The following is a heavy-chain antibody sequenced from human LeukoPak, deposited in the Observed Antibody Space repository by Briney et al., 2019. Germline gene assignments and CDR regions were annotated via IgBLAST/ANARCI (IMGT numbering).Heavy chain of an antibody. D-gene: IGHD1-1*01. CDR1: GGSISSGGYY. J-gene: IGHJ6*02. CDR3: ARHDNYKLPRGYYYRMDV. Sequence: PSETLSLTCTVSGGSISSGGYYWSWIRQHPGKGLEWIGYIYYSGSTYYNPSLKSRVTISVDTSKNQFSLKLSSVTAADTAVYYCARHDNYKLPRGYYYRMDVWGQGTTVTVSS. CDR2: IYYSGST. V-gene: IGHV4-31*03.